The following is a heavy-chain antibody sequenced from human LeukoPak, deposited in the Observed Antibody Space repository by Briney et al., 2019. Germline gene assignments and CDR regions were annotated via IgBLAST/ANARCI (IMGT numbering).Heavy chain of an antibody. CDR3: ARRSSRPYWYFDL. CDR1: GGSINSYY. D-gene: IGHD6-13*01. CDR2: TYYNGIT. J-gene: IGHJ2*01. Sequence: SETLSLTCTVSGGSINSYYWTWIRQPPGKGLEWIACTYYNGITNYNPSLKSRVTISVDTSKNQFSLKLSSVTAADTAVYYCARRSSRPYWYFDLWGRGTLVTVSS. V-gene: IGHV4-59*08.